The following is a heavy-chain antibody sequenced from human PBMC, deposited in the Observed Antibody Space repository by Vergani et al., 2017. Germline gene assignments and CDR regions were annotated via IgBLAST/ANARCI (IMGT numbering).Heavy chain of an antibody. D-gene: IGHD6-6*01. CDR3: ARDRPGWEYSSSSVPY. V-gene: IGHV3-21*01. CDR2: ISSSSSYT. CDR1: GFTFSSYS. J-gene: IGHJ4*02. Sequence: EVQLVESGGGLVKPGGSLRLSCAASGFTFSSYSMNWVRQAPGKGLEWVSSISSSSSYTNYADSVKGRFTISRDNAKNSLYLQMNSLRAEDTAVYYCARDRPGWEYSSSSVPYWGQGTLVTVSS.